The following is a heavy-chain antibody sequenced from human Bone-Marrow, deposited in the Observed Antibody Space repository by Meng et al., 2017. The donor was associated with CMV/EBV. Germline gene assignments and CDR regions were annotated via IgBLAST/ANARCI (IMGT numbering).Heavy chain of an antibody. CDR3: ARDGGLGTGTPYYYYYGMDV. J-gene: IGHJ6*01. CDR1: GFTFSDYY. CDR2: ISSSGSTI. Sequence: GGSLRLSCAASGFTFSDYYMSWIRQAPGKGLERVSYISSSGSTIYYADSVKGRFTISRDNAKNSLYLQMNSLGAEDTAVYYCARDGGLGTGTPYYYYYGMDVWGQGTTVPVSS. D-gene: IGHD1-1*01. V-gene: IGHV3-11*01.